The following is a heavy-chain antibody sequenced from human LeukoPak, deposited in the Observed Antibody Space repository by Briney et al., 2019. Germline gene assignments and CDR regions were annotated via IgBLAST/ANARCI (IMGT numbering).Heavy chain of an antibody. D-gene: IGHD5-24*01. Sequence: PGGSLRLSCAASGFIFSSYAMNWVRQAPGKGLEWVSAISGSGGSTYYADSVKGRFTISRDNSKNTLFLQMNSLRAEDTAVYYCAKDLRRSWRNFDYWGQGTLVTVSS. V-gene: IGHV3-23*01. J-gene: IGHJ4*02. CDR2: ISGSGGST. CDR1: GFIFSSYA. CDR3: AKDLRRSWRNFDY.